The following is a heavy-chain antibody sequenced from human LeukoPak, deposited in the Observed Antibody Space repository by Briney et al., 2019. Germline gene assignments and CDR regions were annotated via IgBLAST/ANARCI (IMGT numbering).Heavy chain of an antibody. CDR1: GYTFTSYY. D-gene: IGHD3-22*01. Sequence: ASVKVSCKASGYTFTSYYMHWVRQAAGQGLEWMGIINPSGGSTSYAQKFQGRVTMTRDTSTSTVYMELSSLRSEDTAVYYCARGYYYDSSGYYNWFDPWGQGTLVTVSS. V-gene: IGHV1-46*01. CDR2: INPSGGST. J-gene: IGHJ5*02. CDR3: ARGYYYDSSGYYNWFDP.